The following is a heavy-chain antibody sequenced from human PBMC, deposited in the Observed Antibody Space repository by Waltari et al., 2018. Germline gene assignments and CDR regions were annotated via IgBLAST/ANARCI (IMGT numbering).Heavy chain of an antibody. CDR3: ARKGGRGYPYGPFYYDH. Sequence: EVQLVESGGGLVQPGGSLRLSCVASGFPFGAYWMPWVRQPPGKGLEGCSRINIEGGYISYTDSGKGRFTISRDNAKNTLFLQLNSLRAEDTAVYYCARKGGRGYPYGPFYYDHWGQGTLVTVSP. CDR1: GFPFGAYW. CDR2: INIEGGYI. J-gene: IGHJ4*02. D-gene: IGHD5-18*01. V-gene: IGHV3-74*01.